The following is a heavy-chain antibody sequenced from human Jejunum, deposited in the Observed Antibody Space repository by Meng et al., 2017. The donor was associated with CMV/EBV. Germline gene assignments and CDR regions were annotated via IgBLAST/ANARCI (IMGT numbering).Heavy chain of an antibody. CDR2: LYSSGIT. D-gene: IGHD1-26*01. CDR3: ARWSGTYYDY. J-gene: IGHJ4*02. Sequence: EVDLVELGVDLGQTGESLRLSCVDYGRPVSSNYMSWLRQSPGKGLEWVSILYSSGITYYADSVKGRFTISRDNSKNTLYFQMNTLRAEDTAVYYCARWSGTYYDYWGQGTLVTVSS. V-gene: IGHV3-66*01. CDR1: GRPVSSNY.